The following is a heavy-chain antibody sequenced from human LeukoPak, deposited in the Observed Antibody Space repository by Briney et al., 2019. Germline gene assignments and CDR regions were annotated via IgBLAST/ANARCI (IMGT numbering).Heavy chain of an antibody. CDR1: GGSFSGYS. D-gene: IGHD3-9*01. CDR2: IKHSGGT. CDR3: ARAELRYFDWLP. V-gene: IGHV4-34*01. Sequence: PSQTLSLTCTIYGGSFSGYSWTWIRQPPGEGLEWIGEIKHSGGTNYNPSLKSRVTISVDTSKNQFSLKLSSVTAADTAVYYCARAELRYFDWLPWGQGTLVTVSS. J-gene: IGHJ4*02.